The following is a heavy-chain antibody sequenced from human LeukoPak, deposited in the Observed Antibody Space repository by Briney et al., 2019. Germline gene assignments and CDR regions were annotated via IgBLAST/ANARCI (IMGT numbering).Heavy chain of an antibody. V-gene: IGHV4-59*08. CDR3: ARHWAYCSGGSCYSGAFDI. J-gene: IGHJ3*02. CDR1: GGSISSYY. Sequence: SETLSLTCTASGGSISSYYWSWIRQPPGKGLEWIGYIYYSGSTNYNPSLKSRVTMSVDTSKNQFSLKLSSVTAADTAVYYCARHWAYCSGGSCYSGAFDIWGQGTMVTVSS. D-gene: IGHD2-15*01. CDR2: IYYSGST.